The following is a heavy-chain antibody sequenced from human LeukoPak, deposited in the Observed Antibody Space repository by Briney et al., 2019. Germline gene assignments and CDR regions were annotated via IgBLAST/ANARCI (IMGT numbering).Heavy chain of an antibody. J-gene: IGHJ6*03. V-gene: IGHV4-4*07. D-gene: IGHD2-2*01. Sequence: PSETLSLTCTVSGGSISSCYWSWIRRPAGKGLEWIGRIYTSGSTNYNPSLKSRVTMSVDTSKNQFSLKLSSVTAADTAVYYCARDRRGYCSSTSCYAMDYYYMDVWGKGTTVTVSS. CDR1: GGSISSCY. CDR2: IYTSGST. CDR3: ARDRRGYCSSTSCYAMDYYYMDV.